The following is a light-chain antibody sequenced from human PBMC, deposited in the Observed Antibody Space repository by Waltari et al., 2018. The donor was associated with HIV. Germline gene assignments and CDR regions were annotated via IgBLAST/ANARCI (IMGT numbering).Light chain of an antibody. CDR2: EGS. CDR1: SSEAGDYKY. Sequence: QSALTQSASVSGSPGQSITISCTGTSSEAGDYKYVSWYLQYPGKAPKVMIYEGSNRPSGVSNRFAGSWSGNAAYLTISGLQPEDEADYYCCSYIGSAWVFGGGTKLTVL. J-gene: IGLJ3*02. CDR3: CSYIGSAWV. V-gene: IGLV2-14*01.